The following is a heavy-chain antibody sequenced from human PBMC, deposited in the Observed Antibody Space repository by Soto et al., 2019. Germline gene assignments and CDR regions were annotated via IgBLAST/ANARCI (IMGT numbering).Heavy chain of an antibody. CDR2: INHSGST. D-gene: IGHD3-22*01. CDR1: GGSFSGYY. CDR3: VRRGYYDSSPRDY. V-gene: IGHV4-34*01. Sequence: PSETLSLTCAVYGGSFSGYYWSWIRQPLGKGLEWIGEINHSGSTNYNPSLKSRVTISVDTSKNQFSLKLSSVTAADTAVYYCVRRGYYDSSPRDYWGQGTLVTVSS. J-gene: IGHJ4*02.